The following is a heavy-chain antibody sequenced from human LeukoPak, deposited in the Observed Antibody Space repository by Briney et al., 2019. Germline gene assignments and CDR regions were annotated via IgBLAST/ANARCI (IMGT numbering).Heavy chain of an antibody. D-gene: IGHD6-19*01. V-gene: IGHV1-18*01. CDR1: GYTFTNYG. Sequence: ASVKVSCKASGYTFTNYGITWVRQAPGQGLEWMGWINTYNGNTNYAQRLQGRVTMTTDTSTSTAYMELRGLRSDDTAIYYCARNSHGYGSGWQQFNFDYWGQGTLVTVSS. CDR3: ARNSHGYGSGWQQFNFDY. CDR2: INTYNGNT. J-gene: IGHJ4*02.